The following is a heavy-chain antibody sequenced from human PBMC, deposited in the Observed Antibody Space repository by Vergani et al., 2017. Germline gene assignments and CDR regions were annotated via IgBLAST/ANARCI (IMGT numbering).Heavy chain of an antibody. Sequence: QLQLQESGPGLVKPSETLSLTCTVSGGSISSSSYYWGWIRQPPGKGLEWIGRIYYSGSTYYNPSLKSRVTISVDTSKNQFSLKLSSVTAADTAVYYCARVADYYDSTDFDYWGQGTLVTVSS. CDR2: IYYSGST. D-gene: IGHD3-22*01. V-gene: IGHV4-39*07. CDR3: ARVADYYDSTDFDY. J-gene: IGHJ4*02. CDR1: GGSISSSSYY.